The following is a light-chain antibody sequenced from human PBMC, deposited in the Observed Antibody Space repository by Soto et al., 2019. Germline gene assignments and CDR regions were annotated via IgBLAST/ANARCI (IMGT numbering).Light chain of an antibody. J-gene: IGKJ5*01. CDR1: QSISNNY. CDR2: GAS. CDR3: QLYGILPH. V-gene: IGKV3-20*01. Sequence: ERATLSCRASQSISNNYLAWYQQKPGQAPSLLIYGASLRATGIPHKFSGGGSGTDFTLTISRLEPEDFAVYYCQLYGILPHFGQGTRLEI.